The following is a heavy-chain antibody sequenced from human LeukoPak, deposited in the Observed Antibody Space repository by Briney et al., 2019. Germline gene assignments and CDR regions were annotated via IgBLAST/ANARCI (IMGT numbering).Heavy chain of an antibody. CDR2: ISAYNGNT. CDR3: ARALRPGYSGSYYAY. CDR1: GYTFTSYG. J-gene: IGHJ4*02. V-gene: IGHV1-18*01. Sequence: ASVKVSCKASGYTFTSYGISWVRQAPGQGLVWMGWISAYNGNTNYAQKLQGRVTMTTDTSTSTAYMELRSLRSDDTAVYYCARALRPGYSGSYYAYWGQGTLVTVSS. D-gene: IGHD1-26*01.